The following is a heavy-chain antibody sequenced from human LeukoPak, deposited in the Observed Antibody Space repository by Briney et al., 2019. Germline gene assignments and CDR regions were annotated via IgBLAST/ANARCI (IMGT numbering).Heavy chain of an antibody. CDR1: GYTFTGYY. CDR3: ASSILTGYYLSFDY. J-gene: IGHJ4*02. CDR2: INPNSGGT. D-gene: IGHD3-9*01. Sequence: ASVKVSCKASGYTFTGYYMHWVRQAPGQGLEWMGWINPNSGGTNYAQKFQGRVTMTRDTSISTAYMELSRLRSDDTAVYYCASSILTGYYLSFDYWGQGTLVTVSS. V-gene: IGHV1-2*02.